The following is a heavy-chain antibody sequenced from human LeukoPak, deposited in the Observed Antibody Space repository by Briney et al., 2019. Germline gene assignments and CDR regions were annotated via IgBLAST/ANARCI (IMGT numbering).Heavy chain of an antibody. J-gene: IGHJ4*02. Sequence: PGGSLRLSCEGSGFSVNGYVMSWVRQAPGKGLEWIAVTGGSDDNTHYADSVKGRFTISRDNSENRLFLQMNSLRPDDSALYYWTKDLMTGFSSGWYFAYWGQGTLVTVSS. V-gene: IGHV3-23*01. CDR2: TGGSDDNT. D-gene: IGHD6-19*01. CDR3: TKDLMTGFSSGWYFAY. CDR1: GFSVNGYV.